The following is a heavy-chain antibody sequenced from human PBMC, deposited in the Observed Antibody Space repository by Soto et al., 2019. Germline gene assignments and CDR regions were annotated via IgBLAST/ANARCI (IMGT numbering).Heavy chain of an antibody. CDR2: IIPIFGTA. CDR3: ARDTRLCSGGSCYFQY. D-gene: IGHD2-15*01. J-gene: IGHJ1*01. CDR1: GGTFSSYA. Sequence: QVQLVQSGAEVKKPGSSVKISCKASGGTFSSYAISWVRQAPGQGLEWMGGIIPIFGTANYAQKFQGRVTITADESTSTAYMELSSLRSEDTAVYYCARDTRLCSGGSCYFQYWGQGTLVTVSS. V-gene: IGHV1-69*01.